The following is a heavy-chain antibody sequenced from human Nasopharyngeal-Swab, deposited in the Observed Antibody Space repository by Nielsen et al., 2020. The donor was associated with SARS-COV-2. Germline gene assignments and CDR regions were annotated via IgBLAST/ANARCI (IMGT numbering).Heavy chain of an antibody. D-gene: IGHD2-2*01. J-gene: IGHJ4*02. CDR2: IYYSGST. CDR3: ARFGQVVPAAWSSYYFDY. Sequence: SETLSLTCTVSGGSISSYYWSWIRQPPGKGLEWIGYIYYSGSTNYNPSLKSRVTISVDTSKNQFFLKLSSVTAADTAVYYCARFGQVVPAAWSSYYFDYWGQGTLVTVSS. CDR1: GGSISSYY. V-gene: IGHV4-59*01.